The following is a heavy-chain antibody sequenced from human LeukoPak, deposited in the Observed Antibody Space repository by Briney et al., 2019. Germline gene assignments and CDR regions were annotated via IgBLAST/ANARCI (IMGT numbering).Heavy chain of an antibody. D-gene: IGHD6-19*01. CDR1: GGTFSSYA. CDR2: IIPILGIA. Sequence: GASVKVSCKASGGTFSSYAISWVRQAPGQGLEWMGRIIPILGIANYAQKFQGRVTITADKSTSTAYMELSSLRSEDTAVYYCARDYWLGINYYYGMDVWGQGTTVTVSS. V-gene: IGHV1-69*04. CDR3: ARDYWLGINYYYGMDV. J-gene: IGHJ6*02.